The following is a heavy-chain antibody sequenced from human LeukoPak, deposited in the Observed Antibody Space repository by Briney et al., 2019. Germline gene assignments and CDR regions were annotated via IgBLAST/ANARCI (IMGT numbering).Heavy chain of an antibody. V-gene: IGHV3-23*01. CDR2: ISGSGGNT. Sequence: GGSLRLSCAASGFTFSTYAMSWVRQAPAKGLEWVSAISGSGGNTYYADSVKGRFTISRDNSKSMVYLQMNSLRAEDTVVYYCAKDRGSAPYCIDYWGQGTLVTVSS. CDR3: AKDRGSAPYCIDY. J-gene: IGHJ4*02. D-gene: IGHD3-10*01. CDR1: GFTFSTYA.